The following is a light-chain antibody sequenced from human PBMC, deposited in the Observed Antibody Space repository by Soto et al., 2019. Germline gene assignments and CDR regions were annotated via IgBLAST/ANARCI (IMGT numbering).Light chain of an antibody. J-gene: IGKJ1*01. CDR1: QSVSSN. CDR2: GAP. V-gene: IGKV3D-15*01. Sequence: EIVMTQSPATLSVSPWERATLSCRASQSVSSNLAWYQQKPGQAPRLLIYGAPTRATGIPARFSGSGSGTEFTLTISSLQSEDFAVYYCQQYNNWPSGTFGQGTKVDIK. CDR3: QQYNNWPSGT.